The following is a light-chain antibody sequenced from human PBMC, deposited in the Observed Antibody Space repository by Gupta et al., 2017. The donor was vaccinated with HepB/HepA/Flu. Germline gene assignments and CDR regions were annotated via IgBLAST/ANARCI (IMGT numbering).Light chain of an antibody. CDR2: GAS. V-gene: IGKV3-20*01. CDR3: KQDGRSPRT. CDR1: QSVSSSY. Sequence: EIVLTLSPGTLSLSPGERATLSCRASQSVSSSYLAWYQQKPGQAPRLLIYGASSRATGLPDRFSGSGSGTDFTLTISRVEPEDFGVYYCKQDGRSPRTFGQGTKVEIK. J-gene: IGKJ1*01.